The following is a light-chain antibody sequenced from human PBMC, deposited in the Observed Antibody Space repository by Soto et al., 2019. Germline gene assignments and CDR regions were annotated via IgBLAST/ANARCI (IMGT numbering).Light chain of an antibody. J-gene: IGKJ1*01. CDR3: QQYGSSPT. CDR1: QSISSW. Sequence: DIQMTQSPSTLSASVGDRVTITCRASQSISSWLAWYQQKPGKAPKLLIYDASSLESGVPSRFSGSGSGTEFTLTISRLEPEDFAVYYCQQYGSSPTFGQGTKVDI. V-gene: IGKV1-5*01. CDR2: DAS.